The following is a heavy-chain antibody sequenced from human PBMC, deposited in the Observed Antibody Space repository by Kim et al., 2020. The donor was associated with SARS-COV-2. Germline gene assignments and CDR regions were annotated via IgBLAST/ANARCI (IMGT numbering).Heavy chain of an antibody. CDR1: GYTFTSYD. Sequence: ASVKVSCKASGYTFTSYDINWVRQATGQGLEWMGWMNPNSGNTGYAQKFQGRVTMTRNTSISTAYMELSSLRSEDTAVYYCARSYYLSGSYGYWGQGTLVTVSS. CDR3: ARSYYLSGSYGY. D-gene: IGHD1-26*01. J-gene: IGHJ4*02. V-gene: IGHV1-8*01. CDR2: MNPNSGNT.